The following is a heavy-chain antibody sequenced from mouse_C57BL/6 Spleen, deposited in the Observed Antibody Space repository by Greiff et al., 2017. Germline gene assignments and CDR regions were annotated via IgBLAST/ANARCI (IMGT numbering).Heavy chain of an antibody. J-gene: IGHJ4*01. CDR3: ASHYYGSSYGDAMDY. V-gene: IGHV7-3*01. CDR1: GFTFTDYY. D-gene: IGHD1-1*01. Sequence: EVKLMESGGGLVQPGGSLSLSCAASGFTFTDYYMSWVRQPPGKALEWLGFIRNKANGYTTEYSASVKGRFTISRDNSQSILYLQMNALRAEDSATYYCASHYYGSSYGDAMDYWGQGTSVTVSS. CDR2: IRNKANGYTT.